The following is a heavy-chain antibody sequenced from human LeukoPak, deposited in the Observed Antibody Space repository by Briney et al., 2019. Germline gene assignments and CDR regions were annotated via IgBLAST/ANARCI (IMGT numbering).Heavy chain of an antibody. Sequence: GGSLRLSCAASGFTFSSYGMHWVRQAPGKGLEWVSAISGSGGSTYYADSVKGRFTISRDNSKNTLYLQMNSLRAEDTAVYYCANLLIAVAGTGWFDPWGQGTLVTVSS. CDR3: ANLLIAVAGTGWFDP. CDR2: ISGSGGST. J-gene: IGHJ5*02. CDR1: GFTFSSYG. D-gene: IGHD6-19*01. V-gene: IGHV3-23*01.